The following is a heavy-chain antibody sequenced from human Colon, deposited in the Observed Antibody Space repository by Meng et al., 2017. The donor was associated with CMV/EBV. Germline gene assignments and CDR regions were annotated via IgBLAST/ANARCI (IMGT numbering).Heavy chain of an antibody. CDR2: ISADNVHT. Sequence: QVQLVQSGAEMKNPGASVKVSCKTSGYIFTYYGISWVRQAPGQGLEWMGWISADNVHTSHAQNVQDRVTMTTDTSTSTHYMELRNLRPDDTAVYYCARVYEHSSSWGMDYWGQGTLVTVSS. CDR3: ARVYEHSSSWGMDY. J-gene: IGHJ4*02. D-gene: IGHD6-6*01. V-gene: IGHV1-18*01. CDR1: GYIFTYYG.